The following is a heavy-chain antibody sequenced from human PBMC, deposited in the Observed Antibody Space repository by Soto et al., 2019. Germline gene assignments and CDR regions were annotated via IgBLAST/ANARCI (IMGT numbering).Heavy chain of an antibody. CDR3: AKVIVVVITTDYYYMDV. J-gene: IGHJ6*03. D-gene: IGHD3-22*01. CDR2: ISGSGGST. V-gene: IGHV3-23*01. Sequence: GGSLRLSCAASGFTFSSYAMSWVRQAPGKGLEWVSAISGSGGSTYYADSVKGRFTISRDNSKITLYLQMNSLRAEDTAVYYCAKVIVVVITTDYYYMDVWGKGTTVTVSS. CDR1: GFTFSSYA.